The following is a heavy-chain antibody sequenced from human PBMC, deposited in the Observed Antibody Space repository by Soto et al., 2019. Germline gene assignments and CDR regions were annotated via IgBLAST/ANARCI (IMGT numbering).Heavy chain of an antibody. Sequence: PGGSLRLSCAASGFTFDDYAMHWVRQAPGKGLEWVSAISWNSGSIGYADSVKGRFTISRDNAKNSLYLQMNSLRPDDTALYYCAKAPGGARAAYFDYWGQGTLVTVSS. CDR3: AKAPGGARAAYFDY. CDR1: GFTFDDYA. D-gene: IGHD3-10*01. V-gene: IGHV3-9*01. J-gene: IGHJ4*02. CDR2: ISWNSGSI.